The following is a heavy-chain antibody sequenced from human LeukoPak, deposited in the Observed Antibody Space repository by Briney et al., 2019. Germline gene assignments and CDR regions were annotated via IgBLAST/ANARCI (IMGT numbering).Heavy chain of an antibody. V-gene: IGHV3-30*02. CDR1: GFTFSDFG. J-gene: IGHJ5*02. CDR3: AKDLVRDVWFGES. Sequence: PGGSLRLSCAASGFTFSDFGMHWVRQAPGKGLEWVAFIRYDGNDKYYADSVKGRFTISRGNFENTLYLEMTSVRPEDTAVYYCAKDLVRDVWFGESWGQGTLVTVSS. CDR2: IRYDGNDK. D-gene: IGHD3-10*01.